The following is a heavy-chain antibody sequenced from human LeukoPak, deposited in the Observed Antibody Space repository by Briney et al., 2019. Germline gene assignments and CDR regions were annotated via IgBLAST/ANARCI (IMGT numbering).Heavy chain of an antibody. CDR3: ARGAYCSPTICYGGRYYYYMDV. J-gene: IGHJ6*03. Sequence: GGSLRLSCAASGFTFNNFWMNWVRQAPGKGLEWVASIKQDGSEKYFLDSVKGRFTISRDNAKTSLFLQMNSLRAEDTAVYYCARGAYCSPTICYGGRYYYYMDVWGKGTTVTVSS. D-gene: IGHD2-2*01. CDR1: GFTFNNFW. CDR2: IKQDGSEK. V-gene: IGHV3-7*01.